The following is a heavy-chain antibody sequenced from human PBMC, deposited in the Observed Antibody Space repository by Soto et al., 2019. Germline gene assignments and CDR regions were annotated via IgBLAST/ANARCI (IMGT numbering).Heavy chain of an antibody. J-gene: IGHJ6*03. V-gene: IGHV1-24*01. Sequence: ASVKVSCKVSGYTLTELSMHWVRQAPGKGLEWMGGFDPEDGETIYAQKFQGRVTMTEDTSTDTAYMELSSLRSEDTAGYYCETPPRKHSPPEQSLNNYYGGVWGKGTRVTLS. CDR1: GYTLTELS. CDR2: FDPEDGET. D-gene: IGHD4-4*01. CDR3: ETPPRKHSPPEQSLNNYYGGV.